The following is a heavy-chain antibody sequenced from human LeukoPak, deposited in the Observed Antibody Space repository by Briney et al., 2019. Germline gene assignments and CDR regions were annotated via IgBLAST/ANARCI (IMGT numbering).Heavy chain of an antibody. D-gene: IGHD1-26*01. Sequence: ASVKVSCKAFGYTFTSNYMHWVRQAPGQGPEWMGVISPSGGSTTYAQKLQGRVTMTTDTSTSTAYMELRSLRSDDTAVYYCARGAFSGSYWDYWGQGTLVTVSS. CDR1: GYTFTSNY. CDR3: ARGAFSGSYWDY. J-gene: IGHJ4*02. CDR2: ISPSGGST. V-gene: IGHV1-46*01.